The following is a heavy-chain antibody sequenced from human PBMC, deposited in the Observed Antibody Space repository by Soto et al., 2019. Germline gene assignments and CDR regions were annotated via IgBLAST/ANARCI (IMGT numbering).Heavy chain of an antibody. CDR1: GFTFSSYS. CDR2: ISSSSSYI. CDR3: ASDAVVVPAATPILDYFDY. Sequence: EVQLVESRGGLVKPGGSLRLSCAASGFTFSSYSMNWVRQAPGKGLEWVSSISSSSSYIYYADSVKGRFTISRDNAKNSLYLQMNSLRAEDTAVYYCASDAVVVPAATPILDYFDYWGQGTLVTVSS. J-gene: IGHJ4*02. D-gene: IGHD2-2*01. V-gene: IGHV3-21*01.